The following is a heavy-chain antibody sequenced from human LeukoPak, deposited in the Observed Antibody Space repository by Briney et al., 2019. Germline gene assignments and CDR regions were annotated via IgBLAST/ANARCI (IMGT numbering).Heavy chain of an antibody. CDR1: GFTLSAYT. Sequence: GGSLRLSCIASGFTLSAYTMNWVRQAPGKGLEWVSTLTRSGDNDIHYADSVKGRFTISRDNSKNSLYLQMNSLRADDTAVYYCVRDAYGAHFDYWGQGTLVTVSS. D-gene: IGHD2-21*01. V-gene: IGHV3-21*06. J-gene: IGHJ4*02. CDR3: VRDAYGAHFDY. CDR2: LTRSGDNDI.